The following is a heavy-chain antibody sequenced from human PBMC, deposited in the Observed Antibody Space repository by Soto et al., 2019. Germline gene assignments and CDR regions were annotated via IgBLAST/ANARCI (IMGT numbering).Heavy chain of an antibody. Sequence: GGSLRLSCVASGFTFSSYGMHWVRQAPGKGLEWVAIIWHDGSDKYYGDSVKGRFTISRDNSKNTLYLQMNTLRAEDTAVYYCAYGNLSYHFDYWGQGTLVTVSS. V-gene: IGHV3-33*01. J-gene: IGHJ4*02. D-gene: IGHD3-10*01. CDR3: AYGNLSYHFDY. CDR1: GFTFSSYG. CDR2: IWHDGSDK.